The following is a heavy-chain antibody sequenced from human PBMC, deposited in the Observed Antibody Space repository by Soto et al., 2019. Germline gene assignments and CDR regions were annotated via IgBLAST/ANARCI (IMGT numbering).Heavy chain of an antibody. CDR2: INPSGGST. V-gene: IGHV1-46*01. D-gene: IGHD2-2*01. Sequence: ASVKVCCKASGYTFTSYYMHWVRQAPGQGLEWMGIINPSGGSTSYAQKFQGRVTMTRDTSTSTVYMELSSLRSEDTAVYYCARDLIAIDCSSTSCLYYYYYGMDVWGQGTTVSVSS. CDR1: GYTFTSYY. CDR3: ARDLIAIDCSSTSCLYYYYYGMDV. J-gene: IGHJ6*02.